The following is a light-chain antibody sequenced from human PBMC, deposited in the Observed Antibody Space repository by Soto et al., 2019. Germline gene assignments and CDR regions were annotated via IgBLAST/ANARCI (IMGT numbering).Light chain of an antibody. V-gene: IGKV4-1*01. J-gene: IGKJ1*01. CDR1: QSVLYSSNNKNC. Sequence: DIVMTQSPDSLAVSLGERATINCKSSQSVLYSSNNKNCIAWYQQKPGQPPKLLISWASTRESGVPDRFSGSGSGTDFTLTISRLQAEDVAVYYCQQYYSIVTFGQGTKVEIK. CDR3: QQYYSIVT. CDR2: WAS.